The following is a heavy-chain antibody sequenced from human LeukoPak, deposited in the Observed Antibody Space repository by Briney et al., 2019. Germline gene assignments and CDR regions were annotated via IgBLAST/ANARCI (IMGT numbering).Heavy chain of an antibody. V-gene: IGHV3-64*01. CDR2: VVGNGGTT. CDR3: ARERAFYYFDY. J-gene: IGHJ4*02. CDR1: GFTFTTYT. Sequence: GGSLRLSCAASGFTFTTYTIRWVRQAPGQGLEYVSAVVGNGGTTYYANSVKGRFTISRDNSKNTVYLQMGSLRAEDTAVYYCARERAFYYFDYWGQGALVTVSS.